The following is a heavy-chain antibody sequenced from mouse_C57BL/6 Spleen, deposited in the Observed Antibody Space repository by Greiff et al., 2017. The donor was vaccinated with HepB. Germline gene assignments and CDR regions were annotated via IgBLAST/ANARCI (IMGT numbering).Heavy chain of an antibody. V-gene: IGHV1-7*01. CDR2: INPSSGYT. CDR3: ARNLYDYDGYFDV. CDR1: GYTFTSYW. J-gene: IGHJ1*03. D-gene: IGHD2-4*01. Sequence: QVQLQQSGAELAKPGASVKLSCKASGYTFTSYWMHWVKQRPGQGLEWIGYINPSSGYTKYNQKFKDKAKLTADKSSSTAYMQLSSLTYEDSAVYYCARNLYDYDGYFDVWGTGTTVTVSS.